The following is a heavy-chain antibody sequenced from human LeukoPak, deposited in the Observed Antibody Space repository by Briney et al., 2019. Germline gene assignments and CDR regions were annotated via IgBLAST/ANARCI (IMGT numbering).Heavy chain of an antibody. D-gene: IGHD6-19*01. CDR1: GFTFSSYD. J-gene: IGHJ6*02. CDR3: ARGDSSARYYYYGMDV. CDR2: IGTAGDT. V-gene: IGHV3-13*01. Sequence: GGSLRLSCAASGFTFSSYDMHWVRQATGKGLEWVSGIGTAGDTYYPGSVKGRFTISRENAKNSLYLQMNSLRAGDTAVYYCARGDSSARYYYYGMDVWGQGTTVTVSS.